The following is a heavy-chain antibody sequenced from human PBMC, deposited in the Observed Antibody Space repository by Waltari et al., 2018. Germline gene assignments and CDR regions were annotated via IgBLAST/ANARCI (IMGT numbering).Heavy chain of an antibody. CDR2: NKHSGGT. CDR1: GGSFSGYY. V-gene: IGHV4-34*01. J-gene: IGHJ5*01. Sequence: QVQLQQWGAGLLKPSETLSLTCAVYGGSFSGYYWSWIRQPPGEGLEGIGENKHSGGTNNNPPRKSRVTKSGDTTKNQFSLKRRSVTAADTAVYYCARARDCTGGVCGRWFDSWGQGTLVTVSS. CDR3: ARARDCTGGVCGRWFDS. D-gene: IGHD2-8*02.